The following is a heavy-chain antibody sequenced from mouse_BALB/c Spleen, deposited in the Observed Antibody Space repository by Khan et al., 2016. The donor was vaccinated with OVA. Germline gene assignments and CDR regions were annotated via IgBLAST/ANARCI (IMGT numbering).Heavy chain of an antibody. Sequence: VQLVESGPGLVKPSQSLSLTCTVTGYSITSDYAWNWIRQFPGHKLEWMGYISYSGSTNYNPSLKSRISITRDTSKNQFFLQLNSVTTEDTATYYCARDGSRYYYAMDYWGQGTSVTVSS. D-gene: IGHD2-3*01. V-gene: IGHV3-2*02. CDR1: GYSITSDYA. J-gene: IGHJ4*01. CDR2: ISYSGST. CDR3: ARDGSRYYYAMDY.